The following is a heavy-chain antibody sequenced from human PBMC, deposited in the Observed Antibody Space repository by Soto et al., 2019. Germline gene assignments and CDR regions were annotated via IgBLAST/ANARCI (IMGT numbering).Heavy chain of an antibody. J-gene: IGHJ4*02. CDR3: ARLPSVYDSSGYYYGPFDY. D-gene: IGHD3-22*01. CDR2: ISAYNGNT. CDR1: GYIFTSFG. V-gene: IGHV1-18*01. Sequence: ASVKVSCKASGYIFTSFGISWVRQAPGQGLEWMGWISAYNGNTNYAQKLQGRVTTTTDTSTSTAYMELRSLRSDDTAVYYCARLPSVYDSSGYYYGPFDYWGQGTLVTVSS.